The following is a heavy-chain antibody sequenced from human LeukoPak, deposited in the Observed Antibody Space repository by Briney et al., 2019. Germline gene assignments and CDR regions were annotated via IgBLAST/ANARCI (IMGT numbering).Heavy chain of an antibody. V-gene: IGHV3-7*01. CDR3: AREARERGGFDY. CDR2: INQDESEK. J-gene: IGHJ4*02. D-gene: IGHD5-24*01. Sequence: PGRSLRLSCAASGFTFSNYWMSWVRQAPGKGLEWVANINQDESEKYYVDSVKGRFTISRDNAKNSLYLQMNSLRAEDTSVYYCAREARERGGFDYWGQGTLVTVSS. CDR1: GFTFSNYW.